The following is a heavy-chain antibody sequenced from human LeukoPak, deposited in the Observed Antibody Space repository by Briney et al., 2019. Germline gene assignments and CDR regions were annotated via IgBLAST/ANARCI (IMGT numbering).Heavy chain of an antibody. Sequence: PSETLSLTCTVSGGSLSSYYWSWIRQPPGKGLEWIGYIYYSGSTNYNPSLKSRVTISVDTSKNQFSLKLSSVTAADTAVYYCARGGMWTSGWYFPGWFDPWGQGTLVTVSS. D-gene: IGHD6-19*01. CDR1: GGSLSSYY. CDR3: ARGGMWTSGWYFPGWFDP. V-gene: IGHV4-59*08. CDR2: IYYSGST. J-gene: IGHJ5*02.